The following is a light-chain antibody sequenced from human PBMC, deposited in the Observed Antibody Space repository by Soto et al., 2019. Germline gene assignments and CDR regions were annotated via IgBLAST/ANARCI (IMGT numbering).Light chain of an antibody. Sequence: DIQLTQSPSFLSASVGDRVTITCRASQGISSYLAWYQQKPGKAPKLLIYAASTLQSGVPSRFSGSGSETEFTLTISSLQPEDFATYYYQQLNSYPFTFGQGTKREIK. CDR1: QGISSY. J-gene: IGKJ2*01. CDR3: QQLNSYPFT. CDR2: AAS. V-gene: IGKV1-9*01.